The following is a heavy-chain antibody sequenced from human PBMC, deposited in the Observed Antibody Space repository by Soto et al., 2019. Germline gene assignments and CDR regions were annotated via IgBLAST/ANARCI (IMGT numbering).Heavy chain of an antibody. V-gene: IGHV1-69*02. D-gene: IGHD2-8*01. CDR2: IIPVLGVE. J-gene: IGHJ4*02. CDR1: GDTFSRST. CDR3: ASSTAGVYVFHD. Sequence: QVQLVQSGAEVKNRGSSVKVSCKASGDTFSRSTISWVRQAPGQRLEWMGRIIPVLGVENHAQNFQGRVTLTADKSTSTAYLELSSLKSEETAIYYCASSTAGVYVFHDWGQGTLVTVSS.